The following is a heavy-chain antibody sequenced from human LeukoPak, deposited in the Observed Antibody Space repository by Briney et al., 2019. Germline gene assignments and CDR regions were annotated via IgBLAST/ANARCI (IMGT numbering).Heavy chain of an antibody. CDR2: IIPIFGTA. D-gene: IGHD3-22*01. J-gene: IGHJ6*02. CDR3: ARRYDSSGYYSRGYYYYGMDV. Sequence: SVKVSCKASGGTFISYAISWVRQAPGQGLEWMGGIIPIFGTANYAQKFQGRVTITADTSTSTAYMELRSLRSDDTAVYYCARRYDSSGYYSRGYYYYGMDVWGQGTTVTVSS. V-gene: IGHV1-69*06. CDR1: GGTFISYA.